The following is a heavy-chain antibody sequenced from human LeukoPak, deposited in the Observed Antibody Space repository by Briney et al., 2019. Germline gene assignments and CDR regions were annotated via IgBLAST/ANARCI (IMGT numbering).Heavy chain of an antibody. CDR2: IQRGGSES. CDR3: ARVGTWELQRVFDY. CDR1: W. Sequence: WMTWVRQVPGKGLEWVANIQRGGSESYYVDSVKGRFTISRENAKNSLYLQMDGLRVEDTAVYYCARVGTWELQRVFDYWGQGTLVTVSS. J-gene: IGHJ4*02. D-gene: IGHD1-26*01. V-gene: IGHV3-7*01.